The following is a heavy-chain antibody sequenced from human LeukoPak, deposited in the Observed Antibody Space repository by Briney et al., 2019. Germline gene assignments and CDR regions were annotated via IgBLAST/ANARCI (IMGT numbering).Heavy chain of an antibody. V-gene: IGHV3-11*04. J-gene: IGHJ4*02. Sequence: KPGGSLRLSCATSGFTFSDYYMTWIRQAPGKGREWVSYIGSRGSAIYYADSVEGRFTISRDNAENSLYLQMNSLRADDTALYYCARSPQGVPAAKPFDYWGQGTLVTVSS. CDR2: IGSRGSAI. D-gene: IGHD2-2*01. CDR1: GFTFSDYY. CDR3: ARSPQGVPAAKPFDY.